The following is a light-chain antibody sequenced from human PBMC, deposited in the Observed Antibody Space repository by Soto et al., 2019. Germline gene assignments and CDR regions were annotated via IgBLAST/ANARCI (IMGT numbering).Light chain of an antibody. CDR2: DAS. V-gene: IGKV1-5*01. Sequence: DIQMAQSPSTLSASVGDRVTITCRASQSINIWLAWYQQKTGKAPNVLIYDASTLQNGVPSRFSATGSGTEFTLTISSLQPDEFETYYGHQYKQFASFPTFGQGTKLEIK. J-gene: IGKJ2*01. CDR1: QSINIW. CDR3: HQYKQFASFPT.